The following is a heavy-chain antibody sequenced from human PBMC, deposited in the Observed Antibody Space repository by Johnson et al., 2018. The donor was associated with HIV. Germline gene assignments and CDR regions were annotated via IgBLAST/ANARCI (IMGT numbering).Heavy chain of an antibody. CDR2: ISWNSGSI. CDR1: GFTFDDYA. V-gene: IGHV3-9*01. Sequence: VQLVESGGGLVQPGRSLRLSCAASGFTFDDYAMHWVRQAPGKGLEWVSGISWNSGSIGYADSVKGRFTISRDNAKNSLYLQMNSLRADDTALYYCAKDGQSLSHDAFDIWGQGKMVTVSS. J-gene: IGHJ3*02. CDR3: AKDGQSLSHDAFDI.